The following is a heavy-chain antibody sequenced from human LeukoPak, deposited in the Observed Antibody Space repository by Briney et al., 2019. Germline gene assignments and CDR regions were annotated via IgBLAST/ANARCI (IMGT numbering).Heavy chain of an antibody. CDR3: ARGLQGVTYYMDV. CDR2: MNPNTDKT. Sequence: ASVKVSCKTSGYTFSSYDINWVRQATGQGLEWMGWMNPNTDKTGYAQKLQGRVTITRDTSISTAYMELSSLRSEHTAVYYCARGLQGVTYYMDVWGKGTTVTVSS. D-gene: IGHD3-10*01. CDR1: GYTFSSYD. J-gene: IGHJ6*03. V-gene: IGHV1-8*03.